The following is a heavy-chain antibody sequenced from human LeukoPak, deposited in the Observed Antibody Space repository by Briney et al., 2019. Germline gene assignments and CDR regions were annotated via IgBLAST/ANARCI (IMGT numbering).Heavy chain of an antibody. V-gene: IGHV1-3*01. D-gene: IGHD3-22*01. Sequence: ASVKVSCKASGYTFTSYAMHWVRQAPGQRLEWMGWINAGNGNTKYSQKFQGRVTITRDTSASTAYMELSSLRSDDTAVYYCARDTTYYDSSGYSKRFDYWGQGTLVTVSS. CDR1: GYTFTSYA. CDR3: ARDTTYYDSSGYSKRFDY. J-gene: IGHJ4*02. CDR2: INAGNGNT.